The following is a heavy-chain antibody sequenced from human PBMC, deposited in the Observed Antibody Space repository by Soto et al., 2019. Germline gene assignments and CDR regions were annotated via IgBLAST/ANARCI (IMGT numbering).Heavy chain of an antibody. CDR3: AIDGGLLTASWHDDL. D-gene: IGHD2-15*01. CDR1: GYSFTNYC. CDR2: INPRTGST. Sequence: QVPLVQSGADVKKPGTSVKVSCKAAGYSFTNYCMYWVRQAPGQGLEWMGMINPRTGSTRYAQKFQDRVTLTRDTSTPTVYMELSTLISDDTAVYYCAIDGGLLTASWHDDLWGPGTLVTVSS. V-gene: IGHV1-46*01. J-gene: IGHJ2*01.